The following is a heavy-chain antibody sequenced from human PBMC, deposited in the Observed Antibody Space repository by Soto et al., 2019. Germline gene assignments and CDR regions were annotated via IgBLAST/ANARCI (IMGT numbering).Heavy chain of an antibody. J-gene: IGHJ4*02. CDR1: GGSISSGGYY. CDR3: ARGGGSGYSNPIDY. Sequence: QVQLQESGPGLVKPSQTLSLTCTVSGGSISSGGYYWSWIRQHPGKGLEWIGYIYYSGSTYYNPSPKSRVTIAVDTSKNQCSRKLSSVTAADTAVYYCARGGGSGYSNPIDYWGQGTVVTVSS. D-gene: IGHD3-22*01. V-gene: IGHV4-31*03. CDR2: IYYSGST.